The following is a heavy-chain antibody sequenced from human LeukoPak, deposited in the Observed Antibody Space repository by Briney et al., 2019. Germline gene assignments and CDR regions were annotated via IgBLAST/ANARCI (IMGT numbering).Heavy chain of an antibody. CDR1: GGSISSYY. Sequence: PSETLSLTCTVSGGSISSYYWSWLRQPAGKGLEWIGRIYTSGSTNYNPSLKSRVTMSVNTSKNQFSLKLSSVTAADTAVYYCARDRVLEPYYYDSSGYHGWFDPWGQGTLVTVSS. D-gene: IGHD3-22*01. CDR2: IYTSGST. V-gene: IGHV4-4*07. J-gene: IGHJ5*02. CDR3: ARDRVLEPYYYDSSGYHGWFDP.